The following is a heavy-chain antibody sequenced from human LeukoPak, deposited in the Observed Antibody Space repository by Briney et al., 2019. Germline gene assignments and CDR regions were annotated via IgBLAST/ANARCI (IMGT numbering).Heavy chain of an antibody. CDR1: GFTFSDSA. J-gene: IGHJ4*02. V-gene: IGHV3-73*01. D-gene: IGHD2-2*01. Sequence: PGGSLRVSCAVSGFTFSDSAIHWVPQASGKGLEWVGRIRSKANSYATAYAASVTGRFTVSRDDSKNTAYLQMNSLKTDDTAVYYCTRHIVSTAAHDYWGQGTLVTVSS. CDR2: IRSKANSYAT. CDR3: TRHIVSTAAHDY.